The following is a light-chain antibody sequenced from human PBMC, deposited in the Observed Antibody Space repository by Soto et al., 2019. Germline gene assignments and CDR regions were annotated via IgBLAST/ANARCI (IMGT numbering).Light chain of an antibody. CDR1: QSISSW. CDR3: QQYDNLPLT. V-gene: IGKV1-33*01. J-gene: IGKJ4*01. Sequence: DIQMTQSPSTLSASVGDRVTITCLASQSISSWLAWYQQKPGKAPKLRIYDASNLETGVPSRFSGSGSGTDFTFTISSLQPEDIATYYCQQYDNLPLTFGGGTKVDIK. CDR2: DAS.